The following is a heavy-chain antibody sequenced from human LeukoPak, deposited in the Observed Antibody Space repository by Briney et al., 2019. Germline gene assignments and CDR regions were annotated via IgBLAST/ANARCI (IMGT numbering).Heavy chain of an antibody. V-gene: IGHV1-2*02. CDR2: INPNSGGT. J-gene: IGHJ4*02. D-gene: IGHD5-24*01. CDR3: ARIGYNHYFDY. CDR1: GYTFTDYY. Sequence: ASVKVSCKASGYTFTDYYLHWVRQAPGQGLEWMGWINPNSGGTNSAQTFQGRVTMTMDTSITTAYLDLSRLRSDDTAVYYCARIGYNHYFDYWGQGTLVTVSS.